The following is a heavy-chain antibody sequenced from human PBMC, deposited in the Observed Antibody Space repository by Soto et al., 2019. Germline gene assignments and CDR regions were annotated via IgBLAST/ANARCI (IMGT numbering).Heavy chain of an antibody. CDR1: GGTFSSYT. V-gene: IGHV1-69*02. J-gene: IGHJ6*02. CDR3: ASSITYYYDSSGSPPADYYYYYGMDV. CDR2: IIPILGIA. Sequence: SVKVSCKASGGTFSSYTISWVRQAPGQGLEWMGRIIPILGIANYAQKFQGRVTITADKSTSTAYMELSSLRSEDTAVYYCASSITYYYDSSGSPPADYYYYYGMDVWGQGTTVTVSS. D-gene: IGHD3-22*01.